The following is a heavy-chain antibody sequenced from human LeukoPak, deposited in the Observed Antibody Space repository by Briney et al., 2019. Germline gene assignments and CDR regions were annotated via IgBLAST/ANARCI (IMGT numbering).Heavy chain of an antibody. CDR1: GYTFTSYG. CDR2: ISGYNGNT. CDR3: ARDPYDSSGYYYRHAFDI. J-gene: IGHJ3*02. D-gene: IGHD3-22*01. V-gene: IGHV1-18*01. Sequence: ASVKVSCKASGYTFTSYGISWVRQAPGQGLEWMGWISGYNGNTNYAPKLQGRVIMTTDTSTSTVYMELRSLRSDDTAVYYCARDPYDSSGYYYRHAFDIWGQGTMVTVSS.